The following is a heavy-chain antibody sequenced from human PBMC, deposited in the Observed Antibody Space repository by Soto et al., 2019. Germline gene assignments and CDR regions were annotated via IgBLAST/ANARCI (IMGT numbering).Heavy chain of an antibody. J-gene: IGHJ4*02. V-gene: IGHV3-33*01. CDR2: IWYDGSNK. CDR1: GFSFSNYA. CDR3: TRDPYGGSRYYFDS. D-gene: IGHD1-26*01. Sequence: GGSLRLSCAASGFSFSNYAMHWVRQAPGKGLEWVAVIWYDGSNKYYADSVKGRFTISKDNSQTTVYLQMNSLRAEDSAVYYCTRDPYGGSRYYFDSWGQGTLATVSS.